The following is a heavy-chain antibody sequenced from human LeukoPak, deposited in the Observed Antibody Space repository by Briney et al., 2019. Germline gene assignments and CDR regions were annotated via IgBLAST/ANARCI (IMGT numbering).Heavy chain of an antibody. J-gene: IGHJ6*02. CDR1: GFTFRNDY. D-gene: IGHD3-22*01. CDR2: ISLDGNNE. CDR3: AKYIMSPFNYDSSGYYYYYGMDV. V-gene: IGHV3-30-3*02. Sequence: GGSLRLSCAASGFTFRNDYMHWVRQAPGKGLEWVALISLDGNNEYYADSVKGRFSLSRDNSKNTLYLQMNSLRAEDTAVYYCAKYIMSPFNYDSSGYYYYYGMDVWGQGTTVTVSS.